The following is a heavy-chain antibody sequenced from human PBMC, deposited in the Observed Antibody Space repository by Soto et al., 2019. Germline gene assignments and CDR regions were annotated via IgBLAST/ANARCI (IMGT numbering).Heavy chain of an antibody. V-gene: IGHV1-46*01. CDR2: INPSGGST. Sequence: GASVKVSCKASGYTFTSYYMHWVRQAPGQGLEWMGIINPSGGSTSYAQKFQGRVTMTRDTSTSTVYMKLSSLRSEDTAVYYCARGLTSLPHIVVVTANWWFDPWGQGTLVTVSS. J-gene: IGHJ5*02. CDR3: ARGLTSLPHIVVVTANWWFDP. D-gene: IGHD2-21*02. CDR1: GYTFTSYY.